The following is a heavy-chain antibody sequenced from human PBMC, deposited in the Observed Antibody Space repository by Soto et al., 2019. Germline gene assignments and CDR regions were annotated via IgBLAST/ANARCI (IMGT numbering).Heavy chain of an antibody. CDR2: INSDGSST. V-gene: IGHV3-74*01. CDR3: ARVPRYDFWSGFSWNDAFDI. Sequence: GGSLRLSCAASGFTFSSYWMHWVRQAPGKGLVWVSRINSDGSSTSYADSVKGRFTISRDNAKNTLYLQMNSLRAEDTAVYYCARVPRYDFWSGFSWNDAFDIWGQGTMVTVSS. D-gene: IGHD3-3*01. J-gene: IGHJ3*02. CDR1: GFTFSSYW.